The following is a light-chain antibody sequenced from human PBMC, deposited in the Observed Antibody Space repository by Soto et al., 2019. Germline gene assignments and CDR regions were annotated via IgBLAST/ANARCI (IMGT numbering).Light chain of an antibody. V-gene: IGLV1-44*01. CDR2: SNV. CDR3: AAWDGSLNGWV. CDR1: SSNIGSNT. Sequence: QAVVTQAPSVSGTPGQRVTISCSGSSSNIGSNTVSWYQQVSGTAPKVLIYSNVQRPSGVPDRFSGSKSGTSASLAIGGLQSEDEADYYCAAWDGSLNGWVFGGGTQLTVL. J-gene: IGLJ3*02.